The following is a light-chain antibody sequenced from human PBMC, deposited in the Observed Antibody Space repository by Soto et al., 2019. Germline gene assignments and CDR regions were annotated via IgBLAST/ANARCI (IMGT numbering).Light chain of an antibody. CDR3: QQYGSSPPCGFT. V-gene: IGKV3-20*01. J-gene: IGKJ3*01. CDR1: QSVSSSY. CDR2: GAS. Sequence: EIVLTQSPGTLSLSPGERATLSCRASQSVSSSYLAWYQQKPGQAPRLLIYGASSRATGIPDRFSGSGSGTDFTLTISRLEPEDFAVYYCQQYGSSPPCGFTFGPGTKVDIK.